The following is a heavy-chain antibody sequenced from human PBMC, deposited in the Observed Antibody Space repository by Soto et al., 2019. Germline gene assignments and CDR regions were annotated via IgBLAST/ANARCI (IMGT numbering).Heavy chain of an antibody. Sequence: QLLESGGGLVPPGGSLRLSCAASGFTFSNYAMSWVRQAPGKGLEWVAGISGSDGRTFHADPVKGRFTISRDNSRNTLYMQMSRLRAQDTAVYYCARDQDDYGDSVLGDSYYYHSYGLDVWGQGTTITVSS. V-gene: IGHV3-23*01. J-gene: IGHJ6*02. D-gene: IGHD4-17*01. CDR2: ISGSDGRT. CDR3: ARDQDDYGDSVLGDSYYYHSYGLDV. CDR1: GFTFSNYA.